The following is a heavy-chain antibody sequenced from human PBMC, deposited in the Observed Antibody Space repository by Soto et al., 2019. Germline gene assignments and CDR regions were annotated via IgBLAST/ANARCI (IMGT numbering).Heavy chain of an antibody. CDR2: LYWDDDE. V-gene: IGHV2-5*02. J-gene: IGHJ4*02. CDR3: AHRPRGFTYFFDY. Sequence: QITLNESGPTLVKPTQTLTLTCTFSGFSLSTRGVGVGWIRQPPGKALEWLALLYWDDDERYSPSLISRLSITKDTAKNQVFLTMTNVDPVDTATYYCAHRPRGFTYFFDYWGQGTLVTVSS. CDR1: GFSLSTRGVG.